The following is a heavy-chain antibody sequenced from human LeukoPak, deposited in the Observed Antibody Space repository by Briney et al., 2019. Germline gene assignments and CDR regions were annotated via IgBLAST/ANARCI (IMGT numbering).Heavy chain of an antibody. D-gene: IGHD6-13*01. V-gene: IGHV3-7*01. CDR2: IMHDGSEK. J-gene: IGHJ4*02. CDR1: GFIFSIYW. CDR3: SIVEAAGGTLEDY. Sequence: GGSLRLSCAASGFIFSIYWMSWVRQPPGKGLEWVANIMHDGSEKYYVDSVKGRFTISRDNTKNSLHLQMNSQTAEATAVSYCSIVEAAGGTLEDYWGQGSLVSVSP.